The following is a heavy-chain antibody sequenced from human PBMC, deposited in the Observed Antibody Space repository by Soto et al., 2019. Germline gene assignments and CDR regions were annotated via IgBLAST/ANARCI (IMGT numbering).Heavy chain of an antibody. CDR1: GFTFGSYA. J-gene: IGHJ6*03. Sequence: EVQLLESGGDLVQPGGSLRLSCAASGFTFGSYAMSWVRQAPGKGLEWVSTISFSGSSTYYADSVKGRFTISRDNSKNTLCLQMSSLRAEDTALYYCAKKGVSLIYYYYIDVWGKGTTVTVSS. CDR3: AKKGVSLIYYYYIDV. CDR2: ISFSGSST. D-gene: IGHD3-16*01. V-gene: IGHV3-23*01.